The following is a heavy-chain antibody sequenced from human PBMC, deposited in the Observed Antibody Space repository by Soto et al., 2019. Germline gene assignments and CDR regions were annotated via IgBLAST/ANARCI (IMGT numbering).Heavy chain of an antibody. CDR1: GFTFSSYS. Sequence: LRLSCAASGFTFSSYSMNWVRQAPGKGLEWVSSISSSSSYIYYADSVKGRFTISRDNAKNSLYLQMNSLRAEDTAVYYCASRGVGTTDGMDVWGQGTTVTVSS. D-gene: IGHD1-7*01. CDR2: ISSSSSYI. V-gene: IGHV3-21*01. J-gene: IGHJ6*02. CDR3: ASRGVGTTDGMDV.